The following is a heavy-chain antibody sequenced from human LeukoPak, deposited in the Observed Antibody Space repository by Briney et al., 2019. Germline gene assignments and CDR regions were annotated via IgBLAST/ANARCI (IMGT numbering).Heavy chain of an antibody. Sequence: GGSLRLSCAASGFTFSSYAMSWVRQAPGKGLEWVSAISGSGGSTYYADSVKGRFTISRDNSKNTLYLQMNSLRAEDTAVYYCARDWGYCSGGSCWEGFDPWGQGTLVTVFS. J-gene: IGHJ5*02. CDR3: ARDWGYCSGGSCWEGFDP. D-gene: IGHD2-15*01. CDR1: GFTFSSYA. V-gene: IGHV3-23*01. CDR2: ISGSGGST.